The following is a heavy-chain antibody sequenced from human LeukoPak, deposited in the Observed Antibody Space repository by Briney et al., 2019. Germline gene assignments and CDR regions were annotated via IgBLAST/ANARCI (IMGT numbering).Heavy chain of an antibody. CDR3: ARGRIAAAFFIY. Sequence: ASVKVSCKASGYTFTSYDINWVRQATGQGLEWMGWMNPNSGNTVYAQKFQGRVTMTRNTSISTAYMELSSLRSEDTAVYYCARGRIAAAFFIYWGQGTLVTVSS. V-gene: IGHV1-8*01. CDR1: GYTFTSYD. CDR2: MNPNSGNT. J-gene: IGHJ4*02. D-gene: IGHD6-13*01.